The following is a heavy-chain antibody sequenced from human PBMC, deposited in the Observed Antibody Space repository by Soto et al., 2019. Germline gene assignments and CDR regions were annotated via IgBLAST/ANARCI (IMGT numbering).Heavy chain of an antibody. V-gene: IGHV3-30*03. Sequence: PGGSLRLSCAASGFTFSSYGMHWVRQAPGKGLEWVAVISYDGSNKYYADSVKGRFTISRDNSKNTLYLQMNSLRAEDTAVYYCARDLNGPAAIYYYYYYMDVWGKGTTVTVSS. J-gene: IGHJ6*03. CDR1: GFTFSSYG. CDR3: ARDLNGPAAIYYYYYYMDV. CDR2: ISYDGSNK. D-gene: IGHD2-2*01.